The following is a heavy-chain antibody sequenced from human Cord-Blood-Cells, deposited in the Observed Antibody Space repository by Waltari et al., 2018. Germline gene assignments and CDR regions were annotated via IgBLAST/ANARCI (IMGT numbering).Heavy chain of an antibody. CDR2: IWYDGSNK. CDR1: GFTFSSYG. D-gene: IGHD6-6*01. V-gene: IGHV3-33*01. CDR3: ARGGYSSSSKAFDI. Sequence: QVQLVESGGGVVQPGRSLRLSCAASGFTFSSYGLHWARQAPGKGLEWVAVIWYDGSNKYYADSVKGRFTISRDNSKNTLYLQMNSLRAEDTAVYYCARGGYSSSSKAFDIWGQGTMVTVSS. J-gene: IGHJ3*02.